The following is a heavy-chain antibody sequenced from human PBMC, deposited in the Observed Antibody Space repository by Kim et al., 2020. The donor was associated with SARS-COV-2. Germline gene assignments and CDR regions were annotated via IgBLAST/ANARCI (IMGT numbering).Heavy chain of an antibody. CDR2: IYYSGST. V-gene: IGHV4-39*01. D-gene: IGHD6-13*01. Sequence: SETLSLTCTVSGGSISSSSYYWGWIRQPPGKGLEWIGSIYYSGSTYYNPSLKSRVTISVDTSKNQFSLKLSSVTAADTAVYYCARCSGSSWYWNWFDPWGQGTLVTVSS. CDR1: GGSISSSSYY. CDR3: ARCSGSSWYWNWFDP. J-gene: IGHJ5*02.